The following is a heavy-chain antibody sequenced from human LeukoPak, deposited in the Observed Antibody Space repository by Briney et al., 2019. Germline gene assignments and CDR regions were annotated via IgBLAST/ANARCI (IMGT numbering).Heavy chain of an antibody. CDR2: NTHDGRT. J-gene: IGHJ4*02. V-gene: IGHV4-34*01. Sequence: SETLSLTCAVHGGSFSGFYWTWMRQPPGKGLEWIGENTHDGRTGYNPSFKSRATISVDTSNFQFSLKLSSVTAADTAVYFCARGLGEGYPDHWGQGTLVTVSS. D-gene: IGHD5-24*01. CDR1: GGSFSGFY. CDR3: ARGLGEGYPDH.